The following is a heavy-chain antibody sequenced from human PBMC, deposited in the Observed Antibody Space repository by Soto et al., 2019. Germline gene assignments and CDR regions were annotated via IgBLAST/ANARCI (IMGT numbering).Heavy chain of an antibody. V-gene: IGHV3-15*01. CDR2: IKSKTDGGTT. CDR1: GFTFSNAW. D-gene: IGHD3-3*01. CDR3: TTAYYDFWRNYYYMDV. J-gene: IGHJ6*03. Sequence: EVQLVESGGGLVKPGGSLRLSCAASGFTFSNAWMSWVRQAPGKGLEWVGRIKSKTDGGTTDYAAPVKGRFTISRDDSKNTLYLQMNSLKTEDTAVYYCTTAYYDFWRNYYYMDVWGKGTTVTVSS.